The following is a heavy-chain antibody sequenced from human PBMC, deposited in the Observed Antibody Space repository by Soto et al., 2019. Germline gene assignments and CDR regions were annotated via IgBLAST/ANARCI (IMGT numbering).Heavy chain of an antibody. CDR1: GGSISSYY. D-gene: IGHD5-18*01. J-gene: IGHJ4*02. CDR3: ARAYRGYSYGYDY. Sequence: QVQLQESGPGLVKPSETLSLTCTVSGGSISSYYWSWIRQPPGKGLEWIGYIYYSGSTNYNPYLKSRVTISVDTSKNQFSLKLSSVTAADTAVYYCARAYRGYSYGYDYWGQGTLVTVSS. CDR2: IYYSGST. V-gene: IGHV4-59*01.